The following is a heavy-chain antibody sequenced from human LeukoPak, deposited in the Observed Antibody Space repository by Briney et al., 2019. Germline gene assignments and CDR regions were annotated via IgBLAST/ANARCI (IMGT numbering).Heavy chain of an antibody. D-gene: IGHD3-22*01. CDR2: IIPILGIA. V-gene: IGHV1-69*02. CDR1: GGTFSSYT. J-gene: IGHJ4*02. Sequence: SVKVSCKASGGTFSSYTISWVRQAPGQGLEWMGRIIPILGIANYAQKFQGRVTITADKSTSTAYMELSNLRSEDTAVYYCARGGVVVEGFFDYWGQGTLVTVSS. CDR3: ARGGVVVEGFFDY.